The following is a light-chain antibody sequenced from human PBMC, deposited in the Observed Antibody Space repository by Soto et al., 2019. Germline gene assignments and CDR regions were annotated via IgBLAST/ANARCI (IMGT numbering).Light chain of an antibody. Sequence: QSVLTQPASVSGSPGQSITLSFSGTTNDIGGYNYVSWYQHHPGKVPKVIIYEVRNRPSGVSNRFSGSKSGNTASLTISGLQAEEEADYYCCSYTISATLVFGGGTKVTVL. J-gene: IGLJ3*02. CDR3: CSYTISATLV. CDR2: EVR. CDR1: TNDIGGYNY. V-gene: IGLV2-14*01.